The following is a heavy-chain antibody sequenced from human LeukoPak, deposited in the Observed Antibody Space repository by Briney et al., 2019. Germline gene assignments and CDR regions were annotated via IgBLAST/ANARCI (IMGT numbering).Heavy chain of an antibody. Sequence: GGSPRLSCAVSGFTFDDYGMSWVRQAPGKGLEWVSGINWNGGSIGYADSVKGRFTISRDNVKNSLYLQMNSLRAEDTALYYCARGRSTFDYWGQGTLVTVSS. D-gene: IGHD2-2*01. J-gene: IGHJ4*02. V-gene: IGHV3-20*04. CDR2: INWNGGSI. CDR1: GFTFDDYG. CDR3: ARGRSTFDY.